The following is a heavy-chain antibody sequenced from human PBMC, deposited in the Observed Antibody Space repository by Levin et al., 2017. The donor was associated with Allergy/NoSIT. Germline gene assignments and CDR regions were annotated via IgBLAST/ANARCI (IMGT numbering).Heavy chain of an antibody. D-gene: IGHD3-16*01. J-gene: IGHJ1*01. CDR2: IYHSGTT. V-gene: IGHV4-4*01. CDR3: ARAAADRIWFGYFQH. CDR1: GGSISSNNW. Sequence: SGGSLRLSCAVSGGSISSNNWWSWVRQSPGKGLEWIGEIYHSGTTNYNPSLKSRVTISVDKSKNQFSLKLNSVTAADTAVYFCARAAADRIWFGYFQHWGQGTLVTVSS.